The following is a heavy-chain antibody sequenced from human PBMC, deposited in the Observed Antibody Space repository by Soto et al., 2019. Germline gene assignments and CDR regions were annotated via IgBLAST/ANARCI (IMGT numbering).Heavy chain of an antibody. J-gene: IGHJ4*02. D-gene: IGHD2-15*01. CDR1: GFTFSMYW. Sequence: PGGSLRLSCAASGFTFSMYWMHWVRQAPGKGLLWVSRINGDGTDTTYADSVKGRFTISRDNAKNTVYLQMNGLRAEDTAVYYCAREVGRGSGSYYLDYWGQETLVIVSS. V-gene: IGHV3-74*03. CDR3: AREVGRGSGSYYLDY. CDR2: INGDGTDT.